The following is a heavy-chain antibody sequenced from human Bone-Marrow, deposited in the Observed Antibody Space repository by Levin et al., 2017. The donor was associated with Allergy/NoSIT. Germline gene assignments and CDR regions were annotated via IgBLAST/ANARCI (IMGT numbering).Heavy chain of an antibody. CDR3: ARGGDWGGYRLRGALDI. CDR2: IIPLIRKI. D-gene: IGHD6-25*01. Sequence: GASVKVSCKASGGTASGYVFTWLRQAPGQGLEWMGTIIPLIRKIKYGQKFQGRVTFTADESMSTAYMEMSSLKPDDTAKYYCARGGDWGGYRLRGALDIWGQGTMVTVSS. V-gene: IGHV1-69*11. J-gene: IGHJ3*02. CDR1: GGTASGYV.